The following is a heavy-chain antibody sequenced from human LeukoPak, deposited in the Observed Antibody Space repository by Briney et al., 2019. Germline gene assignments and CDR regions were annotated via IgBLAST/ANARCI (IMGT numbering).Heavy chain of an antibody. CDR2: ISGSGGST. V-gene: IGHV3-23*01. D-gene: IGHD3-3*01. CDR1: GFTFCSYA. Sequence: PGGSLTLSCAASGFTFCSYAMSWLPQAPGKGLEWVSDISGSGGSTYYADSVKGRFTISRDNTKNTLYLQMNSLRAEDTAVYYCAKDTSEWPYYAFDIWGQGTMVTVSS. J-gene: IGHJ3*02. CDR3: AKDTSEWPYYAFDI.